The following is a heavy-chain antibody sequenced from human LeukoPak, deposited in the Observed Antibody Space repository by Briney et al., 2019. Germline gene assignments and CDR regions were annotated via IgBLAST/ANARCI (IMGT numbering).Heavy chain of an antibody. CDR3: AELGITMIGGV. CDR2: ISYDGGNK. D-gene: IGHD3-10*02. Sequence: GGSLRLSCAASGFTFSSYAMHWVRQAPGKGLEWVAVISYDGGNKYYADSVKGRFTISRDNAKNSLYLQMNSLIAEDTAVYYCAELGITMIGGVWGKGTTVTISS. CDR1: GFTFSSYA. V-gene: IGHV3-30*04. J-gene: IGHJ6*04.